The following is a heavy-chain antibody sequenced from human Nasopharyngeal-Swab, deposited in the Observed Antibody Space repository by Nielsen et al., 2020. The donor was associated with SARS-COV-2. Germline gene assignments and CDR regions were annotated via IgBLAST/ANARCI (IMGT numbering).Heavy chain of an antibody. CDR3: ARHPTAVAAKSNYGMDV. CDR1: GFTFTSSA. Sequence: SVKVSCKASGFTFTSSAVQWVRQARGQRLEWIGWIVVGSGNTNYAQKFQERVTITRDMSTSTAYMELSSLRSEDTAVYYCARHPTAVAAKSNYGMDVWGQGTTVTVSS. V-gene: IGHV1-58*01. J-gene: IGHJ6*02. D-gene: IGHD6-19*01. CDR2: IVVGSGNT.